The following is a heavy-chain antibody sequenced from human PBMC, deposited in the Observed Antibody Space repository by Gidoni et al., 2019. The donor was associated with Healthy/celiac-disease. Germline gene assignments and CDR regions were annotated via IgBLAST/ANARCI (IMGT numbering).Heavy chain of an antibody. Sequence: QVQLVQSGAEVKKPGSSVKVSCKASGGTLSSSAISWVRQAPGQGLEWMGGIIPIFGTANYAQKFQGRVTITADESTSTAYMELSSLRSEDTAVYYCARASAYYYDSSGYPATGWYFDLWGRGTLVTVSS. CDR3: ARASAYYYDSSGYPATGWYFDL. V-gene: IGHV1-69*01. CDR2: IIPIFGTA. J-gene: IGHJ2*01. D-gene: IGHD3-22*01. CDR1: GGTLSSSA.